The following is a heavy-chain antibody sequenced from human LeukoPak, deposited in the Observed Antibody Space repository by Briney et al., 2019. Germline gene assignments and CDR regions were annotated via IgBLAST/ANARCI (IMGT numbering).Heavy chain of an antibody. CDR3: ARDRNCSGGSCYYDAFDI. J-gene: IGHJ3*02. D-gene: IGHD2-15*01. Sequence: PSETLSLTCTVSGGSISSYYWSWIRQPPGKGLEWIGYIYYSGSTNYNPSLKSRVTISVDTSKNQFSLKLSSVTAADTAVYYCARDRNCSGGSCYYDAFDIWGQGTMVTVSS. CDR1: GGSISSYY. V-gene: IGHV4-59*01. CDR2: IYYSGST.